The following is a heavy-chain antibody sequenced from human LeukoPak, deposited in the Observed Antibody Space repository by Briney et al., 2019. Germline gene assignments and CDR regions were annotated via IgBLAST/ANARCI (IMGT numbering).Heavy chain of an antibody. J-gene: IGHJ4*02. CDR3: ARKIAAADVGTFDY. CDR1: GFTFSSYC. V-gene: IGHV3-74*01. D-gene: IGHD6-13*01. Sequence: GGSLRLSCAASGFTFSSYCMHWVRQAPGKGLMWVSRINSDGSRTTYAGSVRGRFTISRDNAKSTLYLQMNSLRAEDTAVYYCARKIAAADVGTFDYWGQGTLVTVSS. CDR2: INSDGSRT.